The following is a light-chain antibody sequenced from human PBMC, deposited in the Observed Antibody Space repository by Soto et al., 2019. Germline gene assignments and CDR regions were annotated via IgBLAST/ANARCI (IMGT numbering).Light chain of an antibody. CDR2: GAS. Sequence: EIVLTQSPGTLSLSPGERATLSCRASQSVRASYLAWLQQKPGQAPRLLIYGASSRATGIPDRFSGSGSGTDFTLTISRLEPEDFAVYYCQQYGSPWTFGQGTKVDNK. J-gene: IGKJ1*01. V-gene: IGKV3-20*01. CDR3: QQYGSPWT. CDR1: QSVRASY.